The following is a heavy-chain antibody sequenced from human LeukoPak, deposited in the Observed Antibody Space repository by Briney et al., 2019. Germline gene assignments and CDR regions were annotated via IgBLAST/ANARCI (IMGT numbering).Heavy chain of an antibody. J-gene: IGHJ6*02. CDR1: GFTFSSYT. CDR3: ARLAAAGTSRPDYGMDV. Sequence: PGGSLRLSCAASGFTFSSYTMNWVRQAPGKGLEWVSYISGSSSTIYYADSVKGRFTISRDNSKNTLYLQMNSLRAEDTAVYYCARLAAAGTSRPDYGMDVWGQGTTVTVSS. CDR2: ISGSSSTI. V-gene: IGHV3-48*01. D-gene: IGHD6-13*01.